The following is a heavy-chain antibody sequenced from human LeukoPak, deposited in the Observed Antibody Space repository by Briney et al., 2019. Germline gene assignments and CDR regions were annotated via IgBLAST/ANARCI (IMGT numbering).Heavy chain of an antibody. V-gene: IGHV4-59*08. CDR3: ARHGQYYGSGRNDAFDI. J-gene: IGHJ3*02. CDR1: GGSISSYY. Sequence: SETLSLTCTVSGGSISSYYWSWIRQPPGKGLEWIGYIYYSVSTNYNPSLKSRVTISVDTSKNQFSLKLSSVTAADTAVYYCARHGQYYGSGRNDAFDIWGQGTMVTVSS. CDR2: IYYSVST. D-gene: IGHD3-10*01.